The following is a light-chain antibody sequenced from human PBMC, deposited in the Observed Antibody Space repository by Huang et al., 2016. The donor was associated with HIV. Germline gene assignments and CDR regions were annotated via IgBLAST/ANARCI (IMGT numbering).Light chain of an antibody. CDR2: GAS. Sequence: STRAVAPGERAHPPCRGSQSVSGNLAWYQQKPGQATRLLLNGASTMATGIPARFSGSGSGTEFTLTISSLQSEDFAVYYCQQYNNWPYTFGQGTKLEIK. CDR3: QQYNNWPYT. CDR1: QSVSGN. V-gene: IGKV3-15*01. J-gene: IGKJ2*01.